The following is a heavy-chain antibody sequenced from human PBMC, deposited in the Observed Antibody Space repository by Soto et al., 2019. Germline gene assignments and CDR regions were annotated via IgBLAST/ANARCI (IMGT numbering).Heavy chain of an antibody. Sequence: SETLSLTCTVSGGSISSYYWSWIRQPPGKGLEWIGYIYYSGSTNYNPSLKSRVTISVDTSKNQFSLKLSSVTAADTAVYYCARDAANYYDISGYRYYYYYGMDVWGQGTTVTVSS. V-gene: IGHV4-59*01. J-gene: IGHJ6*02. D-gene: IGHD3-22*01. CDR1: GGSISSYY. CDR3: ARDAANYYDISGYRYYYYYGMDV. CDR2: IYYSGST.